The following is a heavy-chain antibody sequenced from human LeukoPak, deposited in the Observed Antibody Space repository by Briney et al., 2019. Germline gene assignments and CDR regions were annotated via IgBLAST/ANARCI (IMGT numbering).Heavy chain of an antibody. CDR2: INHSGST. V-gene: IGHV4-34*01. D-gene: IGHD6-13*01. CDR1: GGSFSGYY. J-gene: IGHJ4*02. CDR3: ARLRAVTRSSSWLQVRRRFDY. Sequence: PSETLSLTCAVYGGSFSGYYWSWIRQPPGKGLEWIGEINHSGSTNYNPSLKSRVTTSVDTPKNQFSLKLSSVTAADTAVYYCARLRAVTRSSSWLQVRRRFDYWGQGTLVTVSS.